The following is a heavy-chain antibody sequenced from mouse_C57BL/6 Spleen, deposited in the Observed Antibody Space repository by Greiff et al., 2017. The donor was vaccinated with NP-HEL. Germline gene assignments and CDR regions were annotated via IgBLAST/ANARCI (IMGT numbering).Heavy chain of an antibody. CDR1: GYTFTDYY. D-gene: IGHD2-4*01. Sequence: EVQLQQSGPELVKPGASVKISCKASGYTFTDYYMNWVKQSHGKSLEWIGDINPNNGGTSYNQKFKGKATLTVDKSSSTAYMELRSLTSEDSAVYYCARSYYDSQAWFAYWGQGTLVTVSA. V-gene: IGHV1-26*01. J-gene: IGHJ3*01. CDR2: INPNNGGT. CDR3: ARSYYDSQAWFAY.